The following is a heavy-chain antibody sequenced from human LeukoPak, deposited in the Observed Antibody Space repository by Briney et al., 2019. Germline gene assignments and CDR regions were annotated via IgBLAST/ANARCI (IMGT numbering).Heavy chain of an antibody. CDR3: ARTYYSGSGTYQRWFDP. V-gene: IGHV3-53*01. CDR2: IYSGGTT. J-gene: IGHJ5*02. CDR1: GFTVNSNF. D-gene: IGHD3-10*01. Sequence: GGSLRLSCADSGFTVNSNFMSWFRQAAAQGLEWVSIIYSGGTTHYADSVKGRFTISRDNTKNTLYLQMDSLRAEDTAVYYCARTYYSGSGTYQRWFDPWGQGTLVTVSS.